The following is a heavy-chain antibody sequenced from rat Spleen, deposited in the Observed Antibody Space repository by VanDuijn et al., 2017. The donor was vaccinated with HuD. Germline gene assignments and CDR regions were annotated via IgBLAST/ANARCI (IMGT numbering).Heavy chain of an antibody. J-gene: IGHJ2*01. CDR1: GFIFRNYD. CDR3: ARRHYGYTDYFDH. Sequence: EVQLVDSGGGSVQPGRSLKLSCEASGFIFRNYDLAWVRQAPTEGLEWVASISPSGGGTYYRDSVRGRFTVSRDNEKGTLYLQMDSLRSEDTATYYCARRHYGYTDYFDHWGQGVMVTVSS. D-gene: IGHD1-9*01. CDR2: ISPSGGGT. V-gene: IGHV5-25*01.